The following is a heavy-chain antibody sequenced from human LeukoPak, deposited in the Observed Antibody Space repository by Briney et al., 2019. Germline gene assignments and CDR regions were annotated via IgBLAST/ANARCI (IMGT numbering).Heavy chain of an antibody. D-gene: IGHD2-8*01. V-gene: IGHV1-2*02. J-gene: IGHJ4*02. CDR3: ARGGKYCTKGVCYSLQYYFDY. Sequence: ASVKVSCKASGYTFTGYYMHWVRQAPGQELKWMGWINPNSGGTNYAQKFQGRVTMTRDTSISTAYMELSRLRSDDTAVYYCARGGKYCTKGVCYSLQYYFDYWGQGTLVTVSS. CDR2: INPNSGGT. CDR1: GYTFTGYY.